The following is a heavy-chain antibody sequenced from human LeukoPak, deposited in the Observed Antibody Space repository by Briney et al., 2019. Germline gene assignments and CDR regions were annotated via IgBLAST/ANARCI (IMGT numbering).Heavy chain of an antibody. CDR3: ASGGYSGYASGGFDY. J-gene: IGHJ4*02. CDR1: GRTFSSYA. V-gene: IGHV1-69*04. D-gene: IGHD5-12*01. Sequence: PTASVKLSCTASGRTFSSYAISWVRQAPGQGLEWMGSIIPILGIANYAQEFQGRHTINADDSTRTAYMELRSLSSEDTAVYYCASGGYSGYASGGFDYWGQGTLVTVSS. CDR2: IIPILGIA.